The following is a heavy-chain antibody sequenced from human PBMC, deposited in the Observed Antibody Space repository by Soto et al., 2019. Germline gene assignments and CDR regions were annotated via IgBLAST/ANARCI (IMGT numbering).Heavy chain of an antibody. V-gene: IGHV3-23*01. CDR1: GFSFRNHA. D-gene: IGHD1-26*01. CDR3: ARGASPYSGSSEGFFDY. CDR2: GDT. J-gene: IGHJ4*02. Sequence: EMQLLESGGGLVQPGESLRLSCAASGFSFRNHAISWVRQAPGKGLEWVSSGDTYYAESVKGRFTVSRDTSRNRMYLQMSSLRVDDTAVYYCARGASPYSGSSEGFFDYWGQGTLVTVSS.